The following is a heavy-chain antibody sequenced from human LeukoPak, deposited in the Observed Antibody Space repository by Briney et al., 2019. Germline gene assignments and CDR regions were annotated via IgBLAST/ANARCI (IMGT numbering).Heavy chain of an antibody. CDR3: ARHGGAYSFDY. Sequence: PSETLSLTCTVSGGSISSYYWSWVRQPPGKGLEWIGCIYYIGSTNYNPSLKSRVTISLDTSKNQFSLKLSSVTAADTAVYYCARHGGAYSFDYWGQGTLVTVSS. D-gene: IGHD4-11*01. CDR2: IYYIGST. V-gene: IGHV4-59*08. J-gene: IGHJ4*02. CDR1: GGSISSYY.